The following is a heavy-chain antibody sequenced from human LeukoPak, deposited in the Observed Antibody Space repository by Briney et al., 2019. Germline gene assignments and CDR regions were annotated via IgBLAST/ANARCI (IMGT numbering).Heavy chain of an antibody. CDR2: IYTSGST. J-gene: IGHJ4*02. Sequence: SXXLSLTCTVSGGSISSGSYYWSWIRQPAGKGLEWIVRIYTSGSTNYNPSLKSRVTISVDTSKNQFSLKLSSVTAADTAVYYCARSTYYDFWSGYFDYWGQGTLVTVSS. CDR3: ARSTYYDFWSGYFDY. V-gene: IGHV4-61*02. D-gene: IGHD3-3*01. CDR1: GGSISSGSYY.